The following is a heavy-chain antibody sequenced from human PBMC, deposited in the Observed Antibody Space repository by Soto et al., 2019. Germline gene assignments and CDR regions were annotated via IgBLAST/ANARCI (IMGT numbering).Heavy chain of an antibody. V-gene: IGHV3-48*03. CDR3: AXDGSSSWSYYYYYGMDV. CDR1: GFTFSSYE. CDR2: ISSSGSTI. D-gene: IGHD6-13*01. J-gene: IGHJ6*02. Sequence: GGSLRLSCAASGFTFSSYEMNWVRQAPGKGLEWVSYISSSGSTIYYADSVKGRFTISRDNAKNSLYLQMNSLRAEDTAVYYCAXDGSSSWSYYYYYGMDVWGQGTTVTVSS.